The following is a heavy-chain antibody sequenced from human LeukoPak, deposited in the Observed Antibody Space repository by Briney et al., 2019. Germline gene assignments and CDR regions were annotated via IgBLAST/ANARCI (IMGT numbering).Heavy chain of an antibody. D-gene: IGHD5-12*01. J-gene: IGHJ4*02. Sequence: GGSLRLSCEASGFSVSSNYMSWVRQAPGKGLEWVSVFYAGGSTYYTDSVKGRFTISRDTSKNSLYLQMNSLRPEDTAVYYCAAKGNGYTGIYVFAHWGQGTLVTVSS. CDR2: FYAGGST. CDR3: AAKGNGYTGIYVFAH. CDR1: GFSVSSNY. V-gene: IGHV3-66*01.